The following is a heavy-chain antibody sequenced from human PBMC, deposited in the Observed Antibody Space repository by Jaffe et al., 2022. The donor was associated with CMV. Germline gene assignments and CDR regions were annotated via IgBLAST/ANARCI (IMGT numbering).Heavy chain of an antibody. CDR2: IYYSGST. V-gene: IGHV4-59*01. Sequence: QVQLQESGPGLVKPSETLSLTCTVSGGSISSYYWSWIRQPPGKGLEWIGYIYYSGSTNYNPSLKSRVTISVDTSKNQFSLKLSSVTAADTAVYYCAREDYSSPARWFDPWGQGTLVTVSS. CDR3: AREDYSSPARWFDP. CDR1: GGSISSYY. J-gene: IGHJ5*02. D-gene: IGHD6-13*01.